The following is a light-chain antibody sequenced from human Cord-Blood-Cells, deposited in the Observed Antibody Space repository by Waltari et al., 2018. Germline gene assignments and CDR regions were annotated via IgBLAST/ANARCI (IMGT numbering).Light chain of an antibody. V-gene: IGKV1-27*01. Sequence: DIQMTQSPSSLSASVGDRVTITCRASQGISNYLAWYQQKPGKVPKRLIYAASTLQSVVPSRFSGSGSGTDFTLTISSLQPEDVATYYCQKYNSAPLFTFGPGTKVDIK. CDR2: AAS. CDR1: QGISNY. J-gene: IGKJ3*01. CDR3: QKYNSAPLFT.